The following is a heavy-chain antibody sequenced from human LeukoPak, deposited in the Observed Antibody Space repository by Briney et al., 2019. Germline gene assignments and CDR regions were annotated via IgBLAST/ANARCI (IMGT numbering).Heavy chain of an antibody. V-gene: IGHV1-18*01. Sequence: ASVKVSCKASGYTFTSYGISWVRQAPGQGLEWMGWISAYNGNTNYAQKFQGRVTMTRDTSISTAYMELSRLRSDDTAVYYCARETAMVHDFDYWGQGTLVTVSS. CDR3: ARETAMVHDFDY. CDR1: GYTFTSYG. J-gene: IGHJ4*02. D-gene: IGHD5-18*01. CDR2: ISAYNGNT.